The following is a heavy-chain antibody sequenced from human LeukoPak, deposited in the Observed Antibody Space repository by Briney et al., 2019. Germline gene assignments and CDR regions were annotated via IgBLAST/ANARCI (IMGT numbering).Heavy chain of an antibody. CDR3: ARGGFDY. V-gene: IGHV3-7*01. Sequence: PGRSLRLSCAASQFTFSTYAMHWVRQAPGKGLEWVANIKQDGSEKYYVDSVKGRFTISRDNAKNSLYLQMNSLRAEDTAVYYCARGGFDYWGQGTLVTVSP. CDR2: IKQDGSEK. J-gene: IGHJ4*02. CDR1: QFTFSTYA. D-gene: IGHD3-16*01.